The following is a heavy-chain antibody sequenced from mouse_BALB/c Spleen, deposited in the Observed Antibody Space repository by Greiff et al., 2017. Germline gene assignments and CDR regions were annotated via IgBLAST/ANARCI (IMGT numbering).Heavy chain of an antibody. CDR1: GFNIKDYY. CDR3: ARGSPYFDY. J-gene: IGHJ2*01. CDR2: IDPENGNT. V-gene: IGHV14-1*02. Sequence: EVQLQQSGAELVRPGALVKLSCKASGFNIKDYYMHWVKQRPEQGLEWIGWIDPENGNTIYDPKFQGKATLTVDTSSSTAYMQLSSLTSEDTAVYFCARGSPYFDYWGQGTTLTVSS.